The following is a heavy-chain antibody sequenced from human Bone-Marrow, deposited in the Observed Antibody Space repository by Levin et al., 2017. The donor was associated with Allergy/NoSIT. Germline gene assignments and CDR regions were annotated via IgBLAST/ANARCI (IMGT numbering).Heavy chain of an antibody. V-gene: IGHV1-18*01. CDR3: ARAHGYSGYLLD. D-gene: IGHD5-12*01. CDR2: ISPYNGNT. Sequence: ASVKVSCKASGYTFRNYGISWVRQAPGQGLEWVGWISPYNGNTNQAQKFQGRVTMTTDTFTSTVYMDLGSLRSDDTAVYYCARAHGYSGYLLDWGQGTLVTVSS. CDR1: GYTFRNYG. J-gene: IGHJ4*02.